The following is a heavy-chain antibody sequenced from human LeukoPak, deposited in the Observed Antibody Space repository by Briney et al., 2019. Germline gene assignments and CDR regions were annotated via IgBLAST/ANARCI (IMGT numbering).Heavy chain of an antibody. CDR2: INPGYSDI. CDR1: GYSFTSYW. D-gene: IGHD5-12*01. Sequence: GESLKISCKGSGYSFTSYWIGWVRQMPGKGLEWMGIINPGYSDIRYSPSFQGQVTISADESISTVYLQWSSLKASDTAIYYCARHDKGYSGYVTLDYWGQGTLVTVSS. J-gene: IGHJ4*02. CDR3: ARHDKGYSGYVTLDY. V-gene: IGHV5-51*01.